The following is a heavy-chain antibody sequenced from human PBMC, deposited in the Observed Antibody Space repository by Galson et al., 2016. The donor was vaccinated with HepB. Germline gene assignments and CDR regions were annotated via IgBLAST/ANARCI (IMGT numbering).Heavy chain of an antibody. CDR1: GGPFSGNY. D-gene: IGHD3-16*01. CDR3: AATMRGGH. Sequence: LSLTCAVYGGPFSGNYWSWIRQPPGRGLEWIGEINYNGVATYNPSLKSRVTISVDTSKNQFSLRLTSVTTEDTAMYYCAATMRGGHWGQGTLVTVSS. CDR2: INYNGVA. J-gene: IGHJ4*02. V-gene: IGHV4-34*01.